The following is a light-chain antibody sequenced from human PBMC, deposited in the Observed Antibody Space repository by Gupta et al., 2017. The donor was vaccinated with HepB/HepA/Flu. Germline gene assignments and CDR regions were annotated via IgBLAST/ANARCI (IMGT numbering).Light chain of an antibody. CDR1: SGVNVATYR. J-gene: IGLJ3*02. V-gene: IGLV5-45*02. CDR2: YTSDSDK. CDR3: MTWHISTWV. Sequence: QAVLTQPSSLSASPGASASLTCTFRSGVNVATYRIYWYQQKPGSPPQFLLSYTSDSDKQQGSGVPSRFSGPKVVSANAGILLISGLQSEDEADYYCMTWHISTWVFGGGTKLTVL.